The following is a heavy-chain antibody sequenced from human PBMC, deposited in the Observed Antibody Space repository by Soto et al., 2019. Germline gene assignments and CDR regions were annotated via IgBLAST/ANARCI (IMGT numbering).Heavy chain of an antibody. V-gene: IGHV1-18*01. D-gene: IGHD2-15*01. J-gene: IGHJ4*02. Sequence: GASVKVSCKASGYTFTSYGISWVRQAPGQGLEWMGWISAYNGNTNYAQKLQGRVTMTTDTSTSTAYMELRSLRSDDTAVYYCAARYCSGGSCYTSLDYWGQGTLVTVS. CDR3: AARYCSGGSCYTSLDY. CDR1: GYTFTSYG. CDR2: ISAYNGNT.